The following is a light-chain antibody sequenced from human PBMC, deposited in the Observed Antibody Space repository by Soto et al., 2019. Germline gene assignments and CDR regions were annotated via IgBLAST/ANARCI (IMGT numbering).Light chain of an antibody. V-gene: IGLV2-14*01. CDR2: EVS. Sequence: QSALTQPASVSGSPGQSITISCTGTSSDVGGYNYVSWYQQHPGKAPKLMIYEVSNRPSGVSNRFSGSKSGNTASLTISGLQAEDEDDDYCSSYTSSSTRVFGGGTQLTVL. J-gene: IGLJ3*02. CDR1: SSDVGGYNY. CDR3: SSYTSSSTRV.